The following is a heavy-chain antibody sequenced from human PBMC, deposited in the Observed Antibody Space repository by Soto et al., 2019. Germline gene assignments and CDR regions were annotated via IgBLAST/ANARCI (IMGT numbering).Heavy chain of an antibody. D-gene: IGHD3-10*01. Sequence: QVQLVQSGAEVKRPGSSVKVSCKASGDTFTFYSINWVRQAPGLGLEWMGRINPILSMSNYAQRFQGRVTMTADKSTSTAHMELSSLRSEDTAIYYCASSYGSGYRAFDYWGQGALVTVSS. CDR3: ASSYGSGYRAFDY. J-gene: IGHJ4*02. CDR2: INPILSMS. V-gene: IGHV1-69*02. CDR1: GDTFTFYS.